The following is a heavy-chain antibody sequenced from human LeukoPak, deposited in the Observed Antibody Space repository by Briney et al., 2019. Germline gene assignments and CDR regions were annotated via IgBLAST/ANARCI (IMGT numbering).Heavy chain of an antibody. J-gene: IGHJ4*02. Sequence: ASVKVSCKASGYTFTSYVMHWVRQAPGQRLEWMGWINAGNGNTKYSQKFQGRVTITRDTSASTAYMELSSLRSEDTAVYYCARVSSSGWSYYFDYWGQGTLVTVSS. CDR2: INAGNGNT. CDR3: ARVSSSGWSYYFDY. CDR1: GYTFTSYV. V-gene: IGHV1-3*01. D-gene: IGHD6-19*01.